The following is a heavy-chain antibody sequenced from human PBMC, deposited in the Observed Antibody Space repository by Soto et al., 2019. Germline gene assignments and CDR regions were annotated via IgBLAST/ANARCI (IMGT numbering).Heavy chain of an antibody. D-gene: IGHD6-19*01. CDR3: ARDLYYSSGRYFDHDAFDI. V-gene: IGHV1-18*01. CDR1: GYNFTSYG. CDR2: ISPHNDRT. J-gene: IGHJ3*02. Sequence: QGQLVQSGADVTKPGASVKVSCKASGYNFTSYGISWVRQAPGQGLEWMGWISPHNDRTKYARRFQDRVTMTTETPTSTVYMERGSLRSDDTAVYYCARDLYYSSGRYFDHDAFDIWGQGTVVTVSS.